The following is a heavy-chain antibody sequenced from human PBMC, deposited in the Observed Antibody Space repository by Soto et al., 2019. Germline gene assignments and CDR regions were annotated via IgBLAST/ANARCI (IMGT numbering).Heavy chain of an antibody. D-gene: IGHD3-3*01. J-gene: IGHJ6*02. CDR2: ISNDGTNK. CDR3: ARGTTLAIFDYGMDV. V-gene: IGHV3-30-3*01. CDR1: GFTFSSYA. Sequence: PGGSLRLSCVGTGFTFSSYAMHWVRQAPGKGLEWVAVISNDGTNKYYADSVEGRITISRDNSKNTLYLQMHSLRSEDTAVYYCARGTTLAIFDYGMDVWGQGATVTV.